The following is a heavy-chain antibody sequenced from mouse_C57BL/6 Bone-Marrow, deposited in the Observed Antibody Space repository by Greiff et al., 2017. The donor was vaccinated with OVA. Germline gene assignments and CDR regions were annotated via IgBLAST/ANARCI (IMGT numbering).Heavy chain of an antibody. J-gene: IGHJ4*01. CDR2: IRNKANNHAT. D-gene: IGHD2-1*01. CDR1: GFTFSDAW. V-gene: IGHV6-6*01. CDR3: TRYYDYDAMDY. Sequence: EVQRVESGGGLVQPGGSMKLSCAASGFTFSDAWMDWVRQSPEKGLEWVAEIRNKANNHATYYAESVKGRFTISRDDSKSSVYLQMNSLRAEDTGIYYCTRYYDYDAMDYWGQGTSVTVSS.